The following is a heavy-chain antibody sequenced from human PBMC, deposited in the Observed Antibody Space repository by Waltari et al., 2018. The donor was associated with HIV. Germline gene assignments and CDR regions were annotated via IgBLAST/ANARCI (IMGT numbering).Heavy chain of an antibody. Sequence: QVQLVQSGAEVKKPGSSVKVSCKASGGTFSSYTIRWVRQDPGQGLEWRGSIIPTLVIANDDKKFRDRVTFTADKPPSTSYMERGSLRSEDTAVYYCPRGGGGDGYYYYGMDVWGQGTTVTVSS. V-gene: IGHV1-69*02. CDR3: PRGGGGDGYYYYGMDV. D-gene: IGHD3-16*01. J-gene: IGHJ6*02. CDR2: IIPTLVIA. CDR1: GGTFSSYT.